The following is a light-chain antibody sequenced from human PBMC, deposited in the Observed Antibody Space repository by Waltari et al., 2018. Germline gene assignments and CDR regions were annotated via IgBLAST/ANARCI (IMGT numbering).Light chain of an antibody. CDR1: ALAKQY. V-gene: IGLV3-25*03. CDR3: QSADSSGTSWV. CDR2: KDT. Sequence: SYEVTQPPSVSVSPGQTASISCSGDALAKQYAYWYQQKPGQAPVVVMYKDTERPSGIPERFSGSSSETSVTLTISAVQTEDEADYYCQSADSSGTSWVFGGGTKLTVL. J-gene: IGLJ3*02.